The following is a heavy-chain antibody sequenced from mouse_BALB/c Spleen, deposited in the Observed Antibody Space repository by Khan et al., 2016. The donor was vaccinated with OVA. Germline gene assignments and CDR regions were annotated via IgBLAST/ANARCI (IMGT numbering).Heavy chain of an antibody. CDR2: ISYSGST. J-gene: IGHJ2*01. CDR3: ARTARIKY. V-gene: IGHV3-2*02. Sequence: QLEESGPGLVKPSQSLSLTCTVTGYSITSGYGWNWIRQFPGNKLEWMGYISYSGSTIYNPSLKSRISITRDTSKNQFFLQLNSGTTEDTATYYCARTARIKYWGQGTTLTVAS. CDR1: GYSITSGYG. D-gene: IGHD1-2*01.